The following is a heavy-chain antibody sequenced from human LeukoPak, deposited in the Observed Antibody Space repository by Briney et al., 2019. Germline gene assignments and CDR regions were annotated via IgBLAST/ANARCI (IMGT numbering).Heavy chain of an antibody. D-gene: IGHD3-22*01. J-gene: IGHJ4*02. V-gene: IGHV4-4*07. Sequence: PSETLSLTCTVSGGSISTYYWSWIRQPAGKGLEWIGHIYTSGSTNYNPSLKSRVTMPVDTSKNQFSLRLSSVTAADTAVYYCARTIVVLTGYYFDYWGQGTLVTVSS. CDR1: GGSISTYY. CDR3: ARTIVVLTGYYFDY. CDR2: IYTSGST.